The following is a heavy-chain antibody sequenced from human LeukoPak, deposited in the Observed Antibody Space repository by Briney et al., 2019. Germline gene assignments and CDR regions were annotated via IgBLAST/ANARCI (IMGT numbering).Heavy chain of an antibody. Sequence: PSETLSLTCTVSGCSISSNSYYWVWIRQPPGKGLEWIGNIYYTGSSYYNPSPKSRVTISVDTSKNQFSLRLSSVTAADTAVYYCAKRRSGSSEVVYWGQGTLVTVSP. CDR1: GCSISSNSYY. CDR2: IYYTGSS. D-gene: IGHD6-6*01. CDR3: AKRRSGSSEVVY. J-gene: IGHJ4*02. V-gene: IGHV4-39*01.